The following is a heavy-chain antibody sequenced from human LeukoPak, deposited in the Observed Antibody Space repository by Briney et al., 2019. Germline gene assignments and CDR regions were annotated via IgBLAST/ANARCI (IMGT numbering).Heavy chain of an antibody. D-gene: IGHD1-26*01. V-gene: IGHV3-48*04. Sequence: GGSLRLSCAASGFTFSSYSMNWVRQAPGKGLEWVSSISRSGSTKYYADSVKGRFTISRDNAKNSLFLQMNSLRAEDTAVYYCARWGGSYEGYFDYWGQGTLVTVSS. CDR2: ISRSGSTK. CDR1: GFTFSSYS. CDR3: ARWGGSYEGYFDY. J-gene: IGHJ4*02.